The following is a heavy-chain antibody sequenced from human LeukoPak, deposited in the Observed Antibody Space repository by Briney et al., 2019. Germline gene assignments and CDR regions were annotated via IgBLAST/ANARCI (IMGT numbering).Heavy chain of an antibody. Sequence: GGSLRLSCAASGFTVSSNYMSWVRQVPGKGLEWVSVIYSGGSTYYADSVKGRFTLSRDNSKSTLYLQMNSLRAEDTAVYYCARAMSSNWYFGYDYWGQGTLVTVSS. J-gene: IGHJ4*02. CDR2: IYSGGST. CDR1: GFTVSSNY. V-gene: IGHV3-53*01. D-gene: IGHD6-13*01. CDR3: ARAMSSNWYFGYDY.